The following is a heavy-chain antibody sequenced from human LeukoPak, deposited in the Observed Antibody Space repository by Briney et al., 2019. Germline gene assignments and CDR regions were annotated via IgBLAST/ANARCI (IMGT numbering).Heavy chain of an antibody. CDR2: ISGSSSYI. Sequence: TGESPRLSCAASGFTFSSYSMNWVRQAPGKGLEWVSSISGSSSYIYYADSVKGRFTISRDNAKNSLYLQMNSLRAEDTAVYYCANYCSGGSCNGGYWGQGTLVTVSS. V-gene: IGHV3-21*01. D-gene: IGHD2-15*01. CDR3: ANYCSGGSCNGGY. J-gene: IGHJ4*02. CDR1: GFTFSSYS.